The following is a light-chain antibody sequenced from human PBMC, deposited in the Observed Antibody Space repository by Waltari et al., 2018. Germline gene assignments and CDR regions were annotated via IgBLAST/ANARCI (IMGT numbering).Light chain of an antibody. CDR1: QSISTS. J-gene: IGKJ1*01. Sequence: DIQMTQYPPSLSASVRDRVTVTCRASQSISTSLNWYQQKTGKAPNLLIYVASSLQSGVPSRFSGSGSGTDFTLTISSLQPEDFATYYCQQSYITPPTFGQGTKVEVK. CDR3: QQSYITPPT. CDR2: VAS. V-gene: IGKV1-39*01.